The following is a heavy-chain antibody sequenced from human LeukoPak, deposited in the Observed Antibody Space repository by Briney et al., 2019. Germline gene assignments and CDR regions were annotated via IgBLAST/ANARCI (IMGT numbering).Heavy chain of an antibody. CDR2: IRYDGSNK. CDR1: GFTFSSYG. Sequence: GGSLRLSCAASGFTFSSYGMHWVRPAPGKGLEWVAFIRYDGSNKYYADSVKGRFTISRDNSKNTLYLQMNSLRAEDTAVYYCAKDSPSGSSRYFDYWGQGTLVTVSS. D-gene: IGHD6-6*01. J-gene: IGHJ4*02. V-gene: IGHV3-30*02. CDR3: AKDSPSGSSRYFDY.